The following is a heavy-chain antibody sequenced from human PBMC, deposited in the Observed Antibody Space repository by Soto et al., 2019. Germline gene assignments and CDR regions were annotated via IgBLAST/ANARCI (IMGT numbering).Heavy chain of an antibody. J-gene: IGHJ4*02. Sequence: EVQLVESGGGLVQPGGSLRLSCAASGFNFSSYSMNWVRQAPGKGLEWVSYISSSSSTIYYADSVKGRFTISRDNAKNSLYLQMSSLRAEDTAVYYCAKGRGYWGYWGQGTLVTVSS. CDR3: AKGRGYWGY. CDR2: ISSSSSTI. CDR1: GFNFSSYS. V-gene: IGHV3-48*01. D-gene: IGHD2-15*01.